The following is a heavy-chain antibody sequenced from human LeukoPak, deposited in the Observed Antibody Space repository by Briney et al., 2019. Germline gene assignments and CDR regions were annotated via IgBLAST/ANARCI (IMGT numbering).Heavy chain of an antibody. Sequence: GASVKVSCKASGYTFTGYYMHWVRQAPGQGLEWMGWINPNSGGTNYAQKFQGRVTMTRDTSISTAYMELSRLRSDDTAVYYCARAAADTENWFDPWGQGTLVTVSS. J-gene: IGHJ5*02. CDR3: ARAAADTENWFDP. CDR1: GYTFTGYY. D-gene: IGHD6-13*01. CDR2: INPNSGGT. V-gene: IGHV1-2*02.